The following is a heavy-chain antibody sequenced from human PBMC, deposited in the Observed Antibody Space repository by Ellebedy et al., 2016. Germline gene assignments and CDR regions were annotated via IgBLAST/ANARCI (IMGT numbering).Heavy chain of an antibody. J-gene: IGHJ4*02. CDR1: GYSFTSYW. CDR2: IYPGDSDT. CDR3: ARLAYCGGDCYLFDY. Sequence: GESLKISCKGSGYSFTSYWIGWVRQMPGKGLEWMGTIYPGDSDTRYSPSFQGQFTISTDKSISTAYLQWSSLKASDTAMYYCARLAYCGGDCYLFDYWGQGTLVTVSS. D-gene: IGHD2-21*02. V-gene: IGHV5-51*01.